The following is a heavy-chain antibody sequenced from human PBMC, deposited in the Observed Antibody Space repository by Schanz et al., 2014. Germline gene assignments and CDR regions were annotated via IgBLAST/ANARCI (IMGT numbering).Heavy chain of an antibody. J-gene: IGHJ4*02. CDR2: ISSYNGNT. CDR1: GYTFTSYA. Sequence: QVQLVQSGAEVKKPGASVKVSCKASGYTFTSYAITWLRQAPGQGLEWMGWISSYNGNTNYAQKLQGRVTMTTDTATRRAYMELRSLTSDDTDVYYCARRTSDNSSWYYVDYWGQGTLVTVSS. CDR3: ARRTSDNSSWYYVDY. V-gene: IGHV1-18*04. D-gene: IGHD6-13*01.